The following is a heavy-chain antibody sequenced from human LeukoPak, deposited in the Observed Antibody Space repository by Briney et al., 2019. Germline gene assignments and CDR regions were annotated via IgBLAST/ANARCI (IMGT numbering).Heavy chain of an antibody. D-gene: IGHD2-2*01. Sequence: GGSLRLSCAASGFTFSSYAMSWVRQAPGKGLEWVSAISGSGGSTYYADSVKGRFTISRDNSKNTLYPQMNSLRAEDTAVYYCAKRRDTVVVPAAIDYWGQGTLVTVSS. CDR1: GFTFSSYA. CDR2: ISGSGGST. J-gene: IGHJ4*02. CDR3: AKRRDTVVVPAAIDY. V-gene: IGHV3-23*01.